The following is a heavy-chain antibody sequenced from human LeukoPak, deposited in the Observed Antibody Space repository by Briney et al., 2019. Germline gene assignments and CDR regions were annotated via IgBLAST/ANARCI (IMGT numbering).Heavy chain of an antibody. CDR3: ATDHSSSWPFDY. V-gene: IGHV1-24*01. CDR1: GYTLTELS. CDR2: FDPEDGET. J-gene: IGHJ4*02. D-gene: IGHD6-13*01. Sequence: ASVKVSCKVSGYTLTELSMHWVRQAPGKGLEWMGGFDPEDGETIYAQKFQGRVTMTEDTSTDTAYMELSSLRSEDTAVYYCATDHSSSWPFDYWGQGTLVTVSS.